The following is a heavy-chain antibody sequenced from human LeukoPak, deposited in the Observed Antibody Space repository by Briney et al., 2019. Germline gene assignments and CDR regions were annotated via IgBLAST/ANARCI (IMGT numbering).Heavy chain of an antibody. V-gene: IGHV1-18*01. CDR2: INTYNGNT. J-gene: IGHJ5*02. CDR1: GYTFTNYG. Sequence: WASVKVSCKASGYTFTNYGITWVRQAPGQGLEWMGWINTYNGNTNYAPNFQGRVTMTTDTSTSTASMELRSLRSDDTAVSYCARWYFYDSGGYSNWFDTWGQGTLVTVS. CDR3: ARWYFYDSGGYSNWFDT. D-gene: IGHD3-22*01.